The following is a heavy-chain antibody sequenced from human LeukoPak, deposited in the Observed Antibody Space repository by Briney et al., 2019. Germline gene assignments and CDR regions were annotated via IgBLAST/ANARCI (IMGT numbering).Heavy chain of an antibody. D-gene: IGHD3-10*01. CDR3: ARAPYGSGSYYTRGYMDV. J-gene: IGHJ6*03. CDR2: ISSSGSTI. V-gene: IGHV3-48*03. CDR1: GFTFSSYE. Sequence: GGSLRLSCAASGFTFSSYEMNWVRKAPGKGLEWVSYISSSGSTIYYAHSVKGRFTISRDNAKNSLYLQMNSLRAEDTAVYYCARAPYGSGSYYTRGYMDVWGKGTTVTISS.